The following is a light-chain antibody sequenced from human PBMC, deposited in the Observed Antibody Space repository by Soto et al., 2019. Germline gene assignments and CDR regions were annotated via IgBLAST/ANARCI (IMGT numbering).Light chain of an antibody. CDR2: YAS. CDR1: ESVHRN. Sequence: EMVMTQSPATLSVSPGERVTLSCRASESVHRNLAWYQQKPGQGPSLLLSYASTRATGVPHRFTGSGSGTEFTLTISSLQSEDFVVYHCQHSSNWPPTFGPGTKVEIK. CDR3: QHSSNWPPT. V-gene: IGKV3-15*01. J-gene: IGKJ3*01.